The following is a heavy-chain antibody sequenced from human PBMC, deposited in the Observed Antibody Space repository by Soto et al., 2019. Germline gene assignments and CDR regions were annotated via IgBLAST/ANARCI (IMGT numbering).Heavy chain of an antibody. V-gene: IGHV4-59*08. CDR3: ARGHYDFWSGYFATIDY. D-gene: IGHD3-3*01. Sequence: PSENLSLTCTVSGGSISSYYWSWIRQPPGKGLEWIGYIHYSGSTKYNPSLKSRVTISADTSKNQFSLKLSSVTAADTAVYYCARGHYDFWSGYFATIDYWGQGTLVTVSS. J-gene: IGHJ4*02. CDR2: IHYSGST. CDR1: GGSISSYY.